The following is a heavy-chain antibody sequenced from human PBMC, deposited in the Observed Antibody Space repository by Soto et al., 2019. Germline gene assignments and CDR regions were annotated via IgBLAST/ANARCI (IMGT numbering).Heavy chain of an antibody. J-gene: IGHJ4*02. CDR2: INHSGST. CDR3: ARGEDIVVVPAARRFDY. Sequence: QVQLQQWGAGLLKPSETLSLTCAVYGGSCSGYYWSWIRQPPGKGLEWIGEINHSGSTNYNPSLKNRVTISVGTSKNQFSLKLSSVTAADTAVYYWARGEDIVVVPAARRFDYWGQGTLVTVSS. V-gene: IGHV4-34*01. CDR1: GGSCSGYY. D-gene: IGHD2-2*01.